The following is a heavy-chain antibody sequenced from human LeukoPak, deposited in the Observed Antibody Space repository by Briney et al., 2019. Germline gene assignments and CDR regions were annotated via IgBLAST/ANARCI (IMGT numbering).Heavy chain of an antibody. V-gene: IGHV4-59*01. CDR3: ARAMRRRPDAFDI. CDR1: GGSISSYY. CDR2: IYYSGST. Sequence: SETLSLTCTVSGGSISSYYWSWIRQPPGKGLEWIGYIYYSGSTNYNPSLKSRVTISVDTSKNQFSLQLSSVTAADTAVYYCARAMRRRPDAFDIWGQGTMVTVSS. J-gene: IGHJ3*02.